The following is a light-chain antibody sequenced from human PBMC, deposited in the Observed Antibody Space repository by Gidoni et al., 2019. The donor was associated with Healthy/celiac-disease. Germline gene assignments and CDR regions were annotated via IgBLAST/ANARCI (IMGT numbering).Light chain of an antibody. CDR2: RNN. Sequence: QSVLTKPPSASGTPGQRVTLSCSGSSSNIGSNYVYWYQQLPGTAPKLLIYRNNQRPSGVPDRFSGSKSGTSASLAISGLRSEDEADYYCAAWDDSLSGVVFGGGTKLTVL. CDR3: AAWDDSLSGVV. J-gene: IGLJ2*01. CDR1: SSNIGSNY. V-gene: IGLV1-47*01.